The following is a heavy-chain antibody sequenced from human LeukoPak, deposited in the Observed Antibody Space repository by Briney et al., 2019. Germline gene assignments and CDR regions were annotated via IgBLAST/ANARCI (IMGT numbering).Heavy chain of an antibody. D-gene: IGHD2-21*02. Sequence: GGSLRLSCAASGFTFSSYAMHWVRQAPGKGLEYVSAISSNGGSTYYANSVKGRFTISRDNSKNTLYLQMGSLRAEDMAVYYCARGPNILVVTAMDYWGQGTLVTVSS. CDR1: GFTFSSYA. J-gene: IGHJ4*02. CDR3: ARGPNILVVTAMDY. CDR2: ISSNGGST. V-gene: IGHV3-64*01.